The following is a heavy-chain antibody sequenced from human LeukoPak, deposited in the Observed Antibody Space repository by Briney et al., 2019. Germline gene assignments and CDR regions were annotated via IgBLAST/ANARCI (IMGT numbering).Heavy chain of an antibody. D-gene: IGHD3-9*01. Sequence: SETLSLTCSTSGGSISSYYWSWIRQPPGKGLEWIGYIYYSGSTNYNLSLKSRVTISLDTSKNQFSLQLTSVTAADTAIYYCARGTSYYDILTGYCNDYWGQGTLVTVSS. CDR1: GGSISSYY. CDR3: ARGTSYYDILTGYCNDY. CDR2: IYYSGST. V-gene: IGHV4-59*01. J-gene: IGHJ4*02.